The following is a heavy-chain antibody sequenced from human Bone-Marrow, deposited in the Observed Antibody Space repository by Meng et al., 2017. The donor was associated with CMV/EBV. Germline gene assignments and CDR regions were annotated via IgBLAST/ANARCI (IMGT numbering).Heavy chain of an antibody. CDR3: AMGEGTRSGPHGEAFVV. CDR2: IFPIVEIT. J-gene: IGHJ3*01. Sequence: SVKVSCKASGGTFSSYAIFWVRQAPGQGLDWMGGIFPIVEITKFAKKFEGRVTITADKSTTTAFMEVTNLKPTDTAVYYCAMGEGTRSGPHGEAFVVWGQGTLVTVSS. V-gene: IGHV1-69*10. CDR1: GGTFSSYA. D-gene: IGHD3-16*01.